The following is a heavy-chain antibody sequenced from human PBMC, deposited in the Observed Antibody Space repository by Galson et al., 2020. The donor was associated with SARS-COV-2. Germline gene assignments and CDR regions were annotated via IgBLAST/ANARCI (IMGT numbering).Heavy chain of an antibody. CDR2: IYHSGST. J-gene: IGHJ4*02. CDR3: ARSQPSLTC. D-gene: IGHD3-16*02. CDR1: GHSISSAYY. Sequence: ASETLSLTCTVSGHSISSAYYWGLIRQPPGKGPEWIGSIYHSGSTHYNPSLKSRITISVETPKYQLSLRLSSVTAADAAVYYCARSQPSLTCWGEGTLVTVSA. V-gene: IGHV4-38-2*02.